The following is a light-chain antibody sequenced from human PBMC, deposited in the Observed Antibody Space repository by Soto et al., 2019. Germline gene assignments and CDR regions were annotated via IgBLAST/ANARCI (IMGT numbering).Light chain of an antibody. CDR3: QHYESSPPSYT. V-gene: IGKV3-20*01. CDR1: QSLTSTY. Sequence: EIVLTQSPGTLSLSPGERATLSCRASQSLTSTYLAWYQQKPGQAPRLLIYDASTRATGIPDRFSGSGSGTDFPLTFSRLEPEDFAVYYCQHYESSPPSYTFGQGTKLEIK. CDR2: DAS. J-gene: IGKJ2*01.